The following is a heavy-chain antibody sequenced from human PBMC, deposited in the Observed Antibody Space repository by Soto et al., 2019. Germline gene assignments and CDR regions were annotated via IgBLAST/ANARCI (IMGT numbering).Heavy chain of an antibody. V-gene: IGHV1-2*02. Sequence: ASVKVSCKASGYTFTGYYMHWVRQAPGQGLEWMGWINPNSGDTNYAEKFQGRVAMTRDTSISTAYMELNSLRSDDTAVSYCARDQTRSPYYYDMDVWGQGTTVTSP. CDR1: GYTFTGYY. CDR2: INPNSGDT. CDR3: ARDQTRSPYYYDMDV. J-gene: IGHJ6*02.